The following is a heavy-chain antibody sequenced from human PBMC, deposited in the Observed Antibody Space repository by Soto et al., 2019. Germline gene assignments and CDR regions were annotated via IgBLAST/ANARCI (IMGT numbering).Heavy chain of an antibody. J-gene: IGHJ4*02. CDR3: ARVPSSGYYFSY. CDR1: GGTFSSYA. V-gene: IGHV1-69*13. CDR2: IIPIFGTA. D-gene: IGHD3-22*01. Sequence: SVKVSSKASGGTFSSYAISWVRQAPGQGLEWMGGIIPIFGTANYAQKFQGRVTITADESMSTAYMELSSLRSEDTAVYYCARVPSSGYYFSYWGQGTLVTVSS.